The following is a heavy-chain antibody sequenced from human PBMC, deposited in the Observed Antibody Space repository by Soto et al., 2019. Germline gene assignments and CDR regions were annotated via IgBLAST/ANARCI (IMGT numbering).Heavy chain of an antibody. J-gene: IGHJ4*02. CDR2: IYYSGST. CDR3: ASAPLSITIFGVVIERNYFDY. V-gene: IGHV4-31*03. Sequence: SETLSLTCTVSGGSISSGGYYWSWIRQHPGKGLEWIGYIYYSGSTYYNPSLKSRVTISVDTSKNQFSLKLSSVTAADTAVYYCASAPLSITIFGVVIERNYFDYWGQGTLVTVSS. D-gene: IGHD3-3*01. CDR1: GGSISSGGYY.